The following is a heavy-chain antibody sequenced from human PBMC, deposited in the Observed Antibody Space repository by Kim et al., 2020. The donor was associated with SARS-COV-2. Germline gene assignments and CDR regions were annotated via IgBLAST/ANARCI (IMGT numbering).Heavy chain of an antibody. J-gene: IGHJ4*02. CDR2: ISGGTT. CDR3: AKVPNQGDY. Sequence: GGSLRLSCAASGFTFSSYAMSWVRQAPGKGLEWVSAISGGTTYYADSVKGRFTISRDNSKNTLYLQMNSLRAEDTAVYYCAKVPNQGDYWGQGTLVTVSS. CDR1: GFTFSSYA. V-gene: IGHV3-23*01.